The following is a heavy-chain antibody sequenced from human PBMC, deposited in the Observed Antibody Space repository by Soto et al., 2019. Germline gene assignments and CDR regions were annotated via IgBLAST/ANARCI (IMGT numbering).Heavy chain of an antibody. Sequence: PEKLCVPRTGSGGYLSNSSYYVGWILHATGKGLEWIGCVYYRGRSYSKSSVKSRVTISVDKSKNQFSLNLNSVTASDTAVYFCVSQRTTVPTQAYFPYWAPGAPGTV. J-gene: IGHJ4*02. CDR1: GGYLSNSSYY. CDR2: VYYRGRS. CDR3: VSQRTTVPTQAYFPY. D-gene: IGHD4-4*01. V-gene: IGHV4-39*01.